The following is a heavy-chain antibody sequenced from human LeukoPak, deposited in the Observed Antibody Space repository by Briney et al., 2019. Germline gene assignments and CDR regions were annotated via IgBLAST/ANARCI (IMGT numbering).Heavy chain of an antibody. CDR2: IRGKAFGGKT. V-gene: IGHV3-49*04. CDR3: TRRNTADAFDI. Sequence: GGSLRLSCSASGFTFGDYPMTWVRQAPGMGLEGVGFIRGKAFGGKTHYAAPVKGRFTISRDDSKSIAYLQLNSLKTEDTAVYYCTRRNTADAFDIWGHGTMVTVSS. D-gene: IGHD5-18*01. CDR1: GFTFGDYP. J-gene: IGHJ3*02.